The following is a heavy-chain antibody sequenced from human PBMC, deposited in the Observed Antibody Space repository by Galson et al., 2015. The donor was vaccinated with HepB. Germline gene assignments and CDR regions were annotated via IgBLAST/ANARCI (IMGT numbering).Heavy chain of an antibody. CDR1: GFTFSSYG. J-gene: IGHJ6*02. V-gene: IGHV3-30*18. Sequence: SLRLSCAAFGFTFSSYGMHWVRQAPGKGLEWVEVISYDGSNKYYADSVKGRFTISRDNSKNTLYLQMNSLRAEDTAVYYCAKPRVPNYDFWSGYFDYYYYSGMDVGGQGTTVTVSS. CDR3: AKPRVPNYDFWSGYFDYYYYSGMDV. D-gene: IGHD3-3*01. CDR2: ISYDGSNK.